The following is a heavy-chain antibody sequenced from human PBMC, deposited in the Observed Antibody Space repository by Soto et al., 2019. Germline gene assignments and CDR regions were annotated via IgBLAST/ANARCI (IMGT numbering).Heavy chain of an antibody. CDR2: IIPIFGTA. J-gene: IGHJ5*02. CDR3: ARDLGPCANGVCSNWFDP. V-gene: IGHV1-69*13. CDR1: GGTFSSYA. D-gene: IGHD2-8*01. Sequence: SVKVSCKASGGTFSSYAISWVRQAPGQGLEWMGGIIPIFGTANYAQKFQGRVTITADESTSTAYMELSSLRSEDTAVYYCARDLGPCANGVCSNWFDPWGQGTLVTVSS.